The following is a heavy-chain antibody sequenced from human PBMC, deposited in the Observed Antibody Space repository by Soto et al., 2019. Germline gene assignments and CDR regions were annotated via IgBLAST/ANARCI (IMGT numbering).Heavy chain of an antibody. CDR3: AKGGDSSGYWDAFDI. Sequence: AGGSLRLSCAASGFTFSSYAMSWVRQAPGKGLEWVSAISGSGGSTYYADSVKGRFTISRDNSKNTLYLQMNSLRAEDTAVYYCAKGGDSSGYWDAFDIWGQGAMVTVSS. D-gene: IGHD3-22*01. J-gene: IGHJ3*02. CDR2: ISGSGGST. CDR1: GFTFSSYA. V-gene: IGHV3-23*01.